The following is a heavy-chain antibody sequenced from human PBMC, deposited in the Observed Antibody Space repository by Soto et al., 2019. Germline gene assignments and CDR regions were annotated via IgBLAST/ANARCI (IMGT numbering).Heavy chain of an antibody. CDR1: GGTFSSYT. V-gene: IGHV1-69*02. CDR3: ARQGDQLLSPWFDP. Sequence: QVQLVQSGAEVKKPGSSVKVSCKASGGTFSSYTISWVRQAPGQGLEWMGRIIPILGIANYAQKFQGRVSITADKSTSTAYMELSSLRSEDTAVFYCARQGDQLLSPWFDPWGQGTLVTVSS. CDR2: IIPILGIA. J-gene: IGHJ5*02. D-gene: IGHD2-2*01.